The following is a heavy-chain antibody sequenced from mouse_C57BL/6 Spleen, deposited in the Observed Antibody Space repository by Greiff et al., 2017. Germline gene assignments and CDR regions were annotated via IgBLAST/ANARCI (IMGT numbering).Heavy chain of an antibody. CDR3: ARSSEYYGPVGYYLDY. V-gene: IGHV1-55*01. CDR1: GYTFTSYW. Sequence: QVQLQQPGAELVKPGASVKMSCKASGYTFTSYWITWVKQRPGQGLEWIGDIYPGSGSTNYNEKFKSKATLTVDTSSSTAYMQLSSLTSEDSAVYYCARSSEYYGPVGYYLDYWGQGTTLTVSS. J-gene: IGHJ2*01. D-gene: IGHD1-1*01. CDR2: IYPGSGST.